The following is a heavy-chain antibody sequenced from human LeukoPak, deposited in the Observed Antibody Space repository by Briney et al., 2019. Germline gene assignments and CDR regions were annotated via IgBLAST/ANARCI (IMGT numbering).Heavy chain of an antibody. J-gene: IGHJ4*02. V-gene: IGHV3-53*04. CDR1: GFSFGSYA. CDR3: ARQGRGYSYLFDY. D-gene: IGHD5-18*01. CDR2: IYSGGDT. Sequence: TGGSLRLSCAASGFSFGSYAMSWVRQAPGKGLEWVSVIYSGGDTYYADSVKGRFTISRHNSENTLYLQMNSLRAEGTAVYYCARQGRGYSYLFDYWGQGTLVTVSS.